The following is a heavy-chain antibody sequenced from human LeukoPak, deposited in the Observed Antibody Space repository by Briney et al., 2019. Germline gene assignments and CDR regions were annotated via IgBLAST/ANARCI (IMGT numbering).Heavy chain of an antibody. CDR3: ARECSGGSFYSYGMDV. V-gene: IGHV1-18*01. CDR2: ISAYNGNT. D-gene: IGHD2-15*01. Sequence: GASVKVSCKASGYTFTSYGISWVRQAPGQGLEWMGWISAYNGNTNYAQKLQGRVTMTTDTSTSTAYMELRSLRSDDTAVYYCARECSGGSFYSYGMDVWGQGTTVTVSS. J-gene: IGHJ6*02. CDR1: GYTFTSYG.